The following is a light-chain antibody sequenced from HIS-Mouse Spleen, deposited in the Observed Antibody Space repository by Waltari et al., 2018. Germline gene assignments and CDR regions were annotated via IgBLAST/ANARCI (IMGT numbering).Light chain of an antibody. CDR2: EGS. Sequence: QSALTQPASVSGSPGPSITISCTGTSSDVGSYNLVPWYQQQPGKAPKLMIYEGSKRPSGVSNRFSGSKSGNTASLTISGLQAEDEADYYCCSYAGSSTYVFGTGTKVTVL. CDR1: SSDVGSYNL. V-gene: IGLV2-23*01. J-gene: IGLJ1*01. CDR3: CSYAGSSTYV.